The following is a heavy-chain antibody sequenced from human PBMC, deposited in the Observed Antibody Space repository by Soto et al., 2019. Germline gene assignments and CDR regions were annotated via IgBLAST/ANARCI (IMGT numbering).Heavy chain of an antibody. D-gene: IGHD6-13*01. V-gene: IGHV3-30-3*01. CDR2: ISSDGRNK. Sequence: GGSLTLFSAASGFTFSSYAMHWVRQAPAKGLEWVAVISSDGRNKYYEDSMKGRFTISRDTSKNTLYLQMNSLSAADTAVYSCARGHKASSSGQNYYYSYGMDVWGQGTTVTVSS. CDR1: GFTFSSYA. CDR3: ARGHKASSSGQNYYYSYGMDV. J-gene: IGHJ6*02.